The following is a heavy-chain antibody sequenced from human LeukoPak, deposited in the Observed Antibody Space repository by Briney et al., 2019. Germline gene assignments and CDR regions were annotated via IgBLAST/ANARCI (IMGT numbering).Heavy chain of an antibody. V-gene: IGHV1-69*13. D-gene: IGHD3-10*01. J-gene: IGHJ5*02. Sequence: SVKVSCTASGGTFSSYAISWVRQAPGQGLEWMGGIIPIFGTANYAQKFQGRVTITADESTSTAYMELSSLRSEDTAVYYCARDHKYYGSGSYYPFDPWGQGTLVTVSS. CDR1: GGTFSSYA. CDR2: IIPIFGTA. CDR3: ARDHKYYGSGSYYPFDP.